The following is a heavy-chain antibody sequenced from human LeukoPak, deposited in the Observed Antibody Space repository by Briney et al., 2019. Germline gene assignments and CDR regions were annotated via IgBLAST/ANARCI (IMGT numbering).Heavy chain of an antibody. CDR3: ARHPSITMVRVYFDY. J-gene: IGHJ4*02. Sequence: PSKTLSLTCTVSGGSISSSSYYWGWIRQPPGKGLEWIGSIYYSGSTYYNPSLKSRVTISVDTSKNQFSLKLSSVTAADTAVYYCARHPSITMVRVYFDYWGQGTLVTVSS. D-gene: IGHD3-10*01. CDR1: GGSISSSSYY. V-gene: IGHV4-39*01. CDR2: IYYSGST.